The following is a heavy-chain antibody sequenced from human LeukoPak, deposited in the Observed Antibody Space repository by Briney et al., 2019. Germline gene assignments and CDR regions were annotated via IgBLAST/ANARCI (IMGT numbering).Heavy chain of an antibody. V-gene: IGHV1-8*02. CDR2: MNPNSGNT. D-gene: IGHD5-18*01. J-gene: IGHJ4*02. CDR1: GHTFTGYY. CDR3: ARTVYSYGYGGDY. Sequence: ASVKVSCKASGHTFTGYYMHWVRQAPGQGLEWMGWMNPNSGNTGYAQKFQGRVTMTRNTSISTAYMELSSLRSEDTAVYYCARTVYSYGYGGDYWGQGTLVTVSS.